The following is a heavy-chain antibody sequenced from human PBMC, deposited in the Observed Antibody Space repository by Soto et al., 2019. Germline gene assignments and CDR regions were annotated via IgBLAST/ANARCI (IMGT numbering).Heavy chain of an antibody. D-gene: IGHD2-2*01. CDR1: GFTFSGSA. V-gene: IGHV3-73*01. J-gene: IGHJ6*02. CDR2: IRSKANSYAT. Sequence: GGSLRLSCAASGFTFSGSAMHWVRQASGKGLEWVGRIRSKANSYATAYAASVKGRFTISRDDSKNTAYLQMNSLKTEDTAVYYCTRLSLGYCSSTSCYGTTQGRKRLRGEDYYGMDVWGQGTTVTVSS. CDR3: TRLSLGYCSSTSCYGTTQGRKRLRGEDYYGMDV.